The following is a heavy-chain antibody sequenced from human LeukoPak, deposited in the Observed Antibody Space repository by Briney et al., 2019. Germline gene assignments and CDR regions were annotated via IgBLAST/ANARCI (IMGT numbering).Heavy chain of an antibody. D-gene: IGHD1-26*01. V-gene: IGHV3-48*01. CDR1: GFTFSGSS. CDR2: ITSSSSTI. J-gene: IGHJ4*02. CDR3: ARGRGSYQAFDF. Sequence: GGPLRLSCAASGFTFSGSSMNWVRQAPGKGLEWISYITSSSSTIYYADSVKGRFTISRDNAKNSLYLQMSSLRAEDTAVYYCARGRGSYQAFDFWGQGTLVTVSS.